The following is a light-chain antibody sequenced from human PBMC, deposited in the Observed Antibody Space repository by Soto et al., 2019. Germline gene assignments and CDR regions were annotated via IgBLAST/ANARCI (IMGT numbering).Light chain of an antibody. J-gene: IGKJ5*01. CDR3: QKFNTAPLT. CDR2: SAS. V-gene: IGKV1-27*01. Sequence: DIQMTQSPSSLSASVGDRVTITCRASQDISVYLAWYQQKPGKVPKLLIYSASTLPSGVPSRFSGSGSGTYFTLTISSLQPEDFATYYCQKFNTAPLTFGQGTRREIK. CDR1: QDISVY.